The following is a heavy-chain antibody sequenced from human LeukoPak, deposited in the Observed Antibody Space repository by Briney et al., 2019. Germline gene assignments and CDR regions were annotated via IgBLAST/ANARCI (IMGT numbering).Heavy chain of an antibody. J-gene: IGHJ4*02. CDR1: GDSISSGDYY. D-gene: IGHD3-9*01. Sequence: SETLSLTCTVSGDSISSGDYYWSWIRQPAGKGLEWIGRIYTSGSTNYNPSLKSRVTISVDTSKNQFSLKLSSVTAADTAVYYCARGRLDYDILTGYDYWGQGTLVTVSS. V-gene: IGHV4-61*02. CDR2: IYTSGST. CDR3: ARGRLDYDILTGYDY.